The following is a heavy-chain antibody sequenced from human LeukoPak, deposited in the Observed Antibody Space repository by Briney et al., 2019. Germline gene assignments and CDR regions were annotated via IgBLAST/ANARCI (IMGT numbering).Heavy chain of an antibody. CDR1: GYTFTSYY. CDR2: IIPILGIA. V-gene: IGHV1-69*04. J-gene: IGHJ4*02. CDR3: ARAPRRDSLLGELSLALDY. D-gene: IGHD3-16*02. Sequence: ASVKVSCKASGYTFTSYYMHWVRQAPGQGLEWMGRIIPILGIANYAQKFQGRVTITADKSTSTAYMELSSLRSEDTAVYYCARAPRRDSLLGELSLALDYWGQGTLVTVSS.